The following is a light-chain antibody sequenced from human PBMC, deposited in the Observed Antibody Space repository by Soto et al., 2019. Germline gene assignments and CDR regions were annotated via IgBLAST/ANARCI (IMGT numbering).Light chain of an antibody. CDR3: MQGTTWRT. V-gene: IGKV2-30*01. Sequence: DGVLTQSPLSLPVTLGQPASISCRSSQVLVYSDGNTSLNWLQPRPGQSPRRLISKVSNRDSAVPDRFSGSGSGTDFTLKISRVEAEDVGVYHCMQGTTWRTFGQGTQVDIK. CDR1: QVLVYSDGNTS. J-gene: IGKJ1*01. CDR2: KVS.